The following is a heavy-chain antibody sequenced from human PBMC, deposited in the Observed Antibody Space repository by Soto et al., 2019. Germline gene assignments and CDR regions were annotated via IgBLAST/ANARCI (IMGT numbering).Heavy chain of an antibody. CDR1: GFTFSSYG. CDR2: IWYDGSNK. CDR3: ARGLVDTAGTYYYYGMDV. J-gene: IGHJ6*02. D-gene: IGHD5-18*01. V-gene: IGHV3-33*01. Sequence: PGGSLRLSCAASGFTFSSYGMHWVRQAPGKGLEWMAVIWYDGSNKYYADSVKGRFTISRDNSKNTLYLQMNSLRAEDTAVYYCARGLVDTAGTYYYYGMDVWGQGTTVTVSS.